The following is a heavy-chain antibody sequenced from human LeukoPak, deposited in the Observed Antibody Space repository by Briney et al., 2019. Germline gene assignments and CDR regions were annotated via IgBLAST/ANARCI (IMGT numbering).Heavy chain of an antibody. Sequence: GGSLRLSCAASGFTFSTYNMNWVRQAPGKGLEWVSYIRSSSSTIYYADSVKGRFTISRDNAKNSLFLQMNSLRDEDTAVYYCARDTFGDYSFDYWGQGTLVTVSS. V-gene: IGHV3-48*02. CDR1: GFTFSTYN. CDR2: IRSSSSTI. D-gene: IGHD4-17*01. J-gene: IGHJ4*02. CDR3: ARDTFGDYSFDY.